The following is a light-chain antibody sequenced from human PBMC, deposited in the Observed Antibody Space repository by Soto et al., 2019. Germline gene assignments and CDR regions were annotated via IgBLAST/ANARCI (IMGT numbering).Light chain of an antibody. CDR3: AAWDDRLNGRV. J-gene: IGLJ3*02. V-gene: IGLV1-44*01. CDR2: SNN. Sequence: QSVLTQPPSASGTPGQRVTISCSGSSSNIGSNTVNWYQQLPGTAPKLLIYSNNQRPSGVPARFSGSKSGTSASLAISGQQYEDEPDYYCAAWDDRLNGRVFVGGTKLTVL. CDR1: SSNIGSNT.